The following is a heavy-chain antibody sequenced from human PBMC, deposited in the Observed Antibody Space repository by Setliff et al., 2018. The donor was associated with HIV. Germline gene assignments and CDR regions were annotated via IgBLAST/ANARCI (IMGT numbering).Heavy chain of an antibody. V-gene: IGHV5-51*01. CDR1: GYSFSNHW. J-gene: IGHJ3*01. Sequence: GESLKISCTGSGYSFSNHWIGWVRQMPGRGLEWVAIIYPQDSDTRYSPSFEGHVTISADTSRYTAYLQWRALKASDTAMYYCARHTIDISLLVVQDPGPFDLWGRGTVVTVSS. CDR2: IYPQDSDT. D-gene: IGHD3-3*02. CDR3: ARHTIDISLLVVQDPGPFDL.